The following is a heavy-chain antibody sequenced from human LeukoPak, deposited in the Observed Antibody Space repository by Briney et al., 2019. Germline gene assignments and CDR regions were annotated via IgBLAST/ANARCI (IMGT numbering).Heavy chain of an antibody. CDR1: GYSISNGYQ. CDR3: ARDPRWLTPDCTSTSCYENYFDP. CDR2: IYHSGSA. D-gene: IGHD2-2*01. Sequence: SETLSPTCAVSGYSISNGYQWAWIRQPPGKTLEWIGSIYHSGSAHYNPSLKSRVTISVDTSNNHFSLRLSSVTAADTAVYYCARDPRWLTPDCTSTSCYENYFDPWGQGTLVTVSS. J-gene: IGHJ5*02. V-gene: IGHV4-38-2*02.